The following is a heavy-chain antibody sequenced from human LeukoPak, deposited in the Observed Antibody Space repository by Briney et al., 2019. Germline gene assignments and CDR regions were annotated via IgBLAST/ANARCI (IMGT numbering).Heavy chain of an antibody. CDR1: GFTFSSYG. J-gene: IGHJ4*02. Sequence: PGRSLRLSCAASGFTFSSYGMHWGRQAPGKGLEWVAVISYDGSNKYYADSVKGRFTISRDNSKNTLYLQMNSLRAEDTAVYYCAKGGGYDYYFDYWGQGTLVTVSS. CDR2: ISYDGSNK. D-gene: IGHD5-12*01. CDR3: AKGGGYDYYFDY. V-gene: IGHV3-30*18.